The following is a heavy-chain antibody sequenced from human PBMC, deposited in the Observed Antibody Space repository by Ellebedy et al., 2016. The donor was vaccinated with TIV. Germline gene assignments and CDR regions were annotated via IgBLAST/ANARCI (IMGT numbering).Heavy chain of an antibody. CDR1: GFTFNNAL. CDR3: ARDGGIVGATKNAFDI. V-gene: IGHV3-21*01. J-gene: IGHJ3*02. CDR2: VSSSSRYI. D-gene: IGHD1-26*01. Sequence: GESLKISCAASGFTFNNALMTWVRQAPGKGLEWVSSVSSSSRYIYYADSVKGRFTISRDNAKNSLYLQMNSLRAEDTAVYYCARDGGIVGATKNAFDIWGQGTMVTVSS.